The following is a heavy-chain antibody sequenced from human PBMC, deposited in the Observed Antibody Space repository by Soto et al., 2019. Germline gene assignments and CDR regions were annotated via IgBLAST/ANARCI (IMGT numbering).Heavy chain of an antibody. CDR3: PQRDGSGWYEYFDY. J-gene: IGHJ4*02. CDR1: GFSLSTSGVG. D-gene: IGHD6-19*01. CDR2: IYWDDDK. Sequence: QITLKESGPTLVKPTQTLTLTCTFSGFSLSTSGVGVGWIRQPPGKALEWLALIYWDDDKRYSPSLKSRLTIIKDTSKNHVVLTMTNIDPLHTATYYCPQRDGSGWYEYFDYCGQGTLVTVS. V-gene: IGHV2-5*02.